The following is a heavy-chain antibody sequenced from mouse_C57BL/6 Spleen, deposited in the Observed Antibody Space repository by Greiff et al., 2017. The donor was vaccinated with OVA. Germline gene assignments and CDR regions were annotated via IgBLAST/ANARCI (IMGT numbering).Heavy chain of an antibody. V-gene: IGHV1-69*01. CDR3: ARGGERGDY. CDR2: IDPSDSYT. Sequence: QVQLQQPGAELVMPGASVKLSCKASGYTFTSYWMHWVKQRPGQGLEWIGEIDPSDSYTNYNQKFKGKSTLTVDKSSSTAYMQLSSLTSEDSAVYYGARGGERGDYWGQGTTLTVSS. CDR1: GYTFTSYW. J-gene: IGHJ2*01.